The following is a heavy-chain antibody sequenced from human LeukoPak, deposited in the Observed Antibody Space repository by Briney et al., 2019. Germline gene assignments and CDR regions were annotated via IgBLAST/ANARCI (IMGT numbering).Heavy chain of an antibody. D-gene: IGHD3-10*02. Sequence: ASVKISCKASGYTFTDHYIHWVQQPPGKGLEWVGRVDPEEGEAISAQKFQGRVTISADTSTDTAYLELNSLRSDDTAVYYCATEVNVAYYNVPGNDYRVIDPWGPGTLVTVSS. CDR3: ATEVNVAYYNVPGNDYRVIDP. J-gene: IGHJ5*02. CDR1: GYTFTDHY. CDR2: VDPEEGEA. V-gene: IGHV1-69-2*01.